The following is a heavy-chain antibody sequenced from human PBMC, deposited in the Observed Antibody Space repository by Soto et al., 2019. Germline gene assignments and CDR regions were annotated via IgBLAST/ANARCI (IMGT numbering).Heavy chain of an antibody. Sequence: LRLSCAASGFTFSSYAMSWVRQAPGKGLEWVSAISGSGGSTYYAESVKGRFTISRDNSKNTLYLQMNSLRAEDTAVYYCAKDRVFYSNYVYYYYGMDVWGQGTTVTVSS. J-gene: IGHJ6*02. CDR2: ISGSGGST. CDR1: GFTFSSYA. D-gene: IGHD4-4*01. V-gene: IGHV3-23*01. CDR3: AKDRVFYSNYVYYYYGMDV.